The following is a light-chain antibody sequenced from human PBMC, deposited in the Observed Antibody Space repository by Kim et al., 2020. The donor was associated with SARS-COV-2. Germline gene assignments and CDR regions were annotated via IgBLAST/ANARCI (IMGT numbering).Light chain of an antibody. J-gene: IGKJ2*01. Sequence: EIVLTQSPGTLSLSPGERATLSCRASQSVSSSYLAWYQHKPGQAPRLLIYGASSRATGIPDRFSGSGSGTDFTLTISRLVPEDFAVYYCQQFGSSPYTFGPATKLAIK. V-gene: IGKV3-20*01. CDR1: QSVSSSY. CDR2: GAS. CDR3: QQFGSSPYT.